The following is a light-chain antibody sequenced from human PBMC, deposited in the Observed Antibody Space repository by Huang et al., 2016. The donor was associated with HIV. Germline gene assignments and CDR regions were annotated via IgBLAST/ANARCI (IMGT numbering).Light chain of an antibody. Sequence: DIQMTQSPSTLSASVGDRVTITCRASQSINTWLAWYQQKPGKAPKVLIYKASSLKSGVPSRFSGSGSGTEFTLTISSPQPDDSASYYCQQYNSYQYTFGQGTKLEIK. CDR2: KAS. CDR3: QQYNSYQYT. V-gene: IGKV1-5*03. J-gene: IGKJ2*01. CDR1: QSINTW.